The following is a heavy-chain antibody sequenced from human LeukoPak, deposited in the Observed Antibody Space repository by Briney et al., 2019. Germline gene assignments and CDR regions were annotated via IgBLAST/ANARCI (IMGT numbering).Heavy chain of an antibody. Sequence: GGSLRLSCAASGFTFSSYAMSWVRQAPGKGLEWVSAISGSGGSTYYADSVKDRFIISRDNSKNAVYLQMSSLRPEDTAVYYCVSPVFINFWGQGTLVTVSS. CDR3: VSPVFINF. D-gene: IGHD1-14*01. CDR2: ISGSGGST. J-gene: IGHJ4*01. CDR1: GFTFSSYA. V-gene: IGHV3-23*01.